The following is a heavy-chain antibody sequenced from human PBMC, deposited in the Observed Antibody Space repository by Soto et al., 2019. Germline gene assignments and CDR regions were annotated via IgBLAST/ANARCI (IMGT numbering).Heavy chain of an antibody. CDR2: ILDDGSNK. CDR1: GFTFSSYA. J-gene: IGHJ6*02. CDR3: AKSYNYGKPGYYYGMDV. D-gene: IGHD5-18*01. V-gene: IGHV3-30*18. Sequence: QVQLVESGGGVVQPGRSLRLSCAASGFTFSSYAMHWVRQAPGKGLEWVAVILDDGSNKYYADFVKGRFTISRDNSKKTLYLQMNSLRAEDTAVYYCAKSYNYGKPGYYYGMDVWGQGTTVTVSS.